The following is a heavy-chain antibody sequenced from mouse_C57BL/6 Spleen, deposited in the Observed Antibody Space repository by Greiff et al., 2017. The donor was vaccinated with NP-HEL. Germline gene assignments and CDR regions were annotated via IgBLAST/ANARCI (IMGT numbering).Heavy chain of an antibody. J-gene: IGHJ4*01. CDR1: GFSLTSYA. CDR3: ARKGPNYYGSSLDY. D-gene: IGHD1-1*01. CDR2: IWTGGGT. Sequence: VHLVESGPGLVAPSQSLSITCTVSGFSLTSYAISWVRQPPGKGLEWLGVIWTGGGTNYNSALKSRLSISKDNAKSQVFLKMNSLRTDDTARYYCARKGPNYYGSSLDYWGQGTSVTVSS. V-gene: IGHV2-9-1*01.